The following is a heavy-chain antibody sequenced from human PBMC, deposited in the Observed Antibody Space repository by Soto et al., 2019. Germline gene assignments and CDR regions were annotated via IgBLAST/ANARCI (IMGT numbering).Heavy chain of an antibody. CDR3: ARVPTQYSSSYSRAFDI. Sequence: ASVKVSCKASGGTFSSYAISWVRQAPGQGLEWMGGIIPIFGTANYAQKFQGRVTITADESTSTAYMELSSLRSEDTAVYYCARVPTQYSSSYSRAFDIWGQGTMVTV. J-gene: IGHJ3*02. V-gene: IGHV1-69*13. CDR2: IIPIFGTA. D-gene: IGHD6-13*01. CDR1: GGTFSSYA.